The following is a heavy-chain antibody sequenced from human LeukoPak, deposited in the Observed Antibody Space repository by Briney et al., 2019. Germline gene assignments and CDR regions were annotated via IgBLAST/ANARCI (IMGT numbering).Heavy chain of an antibody. CDR2: ISGSGGST. D-gene: IGHD1-1*01. Sequence: PGGSLRLSCAASGFTFGSYPMSWVRQAPGKGLEWVSGISGSGGSTYYADSVKGRFTISRDNSKKTLYLQMNSLRAEDTAVYYCATTLDWSYFDSWGQGALVTVSS. V-gene: IGHV3-23*01. CDR1: GFTFGSYP. J-gene: IGHJ4*02. CDR3: ATTLDWSYFDS.